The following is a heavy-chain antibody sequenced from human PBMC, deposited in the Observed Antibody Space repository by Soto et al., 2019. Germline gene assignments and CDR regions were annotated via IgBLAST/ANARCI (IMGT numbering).Heavy chain of an antibody. J-gene: IGHJ4*02. Sequence: QVQLVESGGGVVQPGRSLRLSCAASGFTFSSYAMHWVRQAPGKGLEWVAVISYDGSNKYYADSVKGRFTISRDNSKNTLYLQMHRLRAEDTSVYYCAKSIDLGELSPYFDYWGQGTLVTVSS. CDR1: GFTFSSYA. CDR2: ISYDGSNK. V-gene: IGHV3-30-3*01. D-gene: IGHD3-16*02. CDR3: AKSIDLGELSPYFDY.